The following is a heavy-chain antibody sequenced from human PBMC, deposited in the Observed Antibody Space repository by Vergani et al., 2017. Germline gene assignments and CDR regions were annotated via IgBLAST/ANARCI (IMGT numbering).Heavy chain of an antibody. V-gene: IGHV3-15*01. CDR1: GFTFSNAW. CDR2: IKSKTDGGTT. Sequence: EVQLVESGGGLVKPGGSLRLSCAASGFTFSNAWMSWVRQAPGKGLEWVGRIKSKTDGGTTDYAAPVKGRFTISRDDSKNTLYLQMNGLKTEDTAVYYCTTDQTRYSGSYKVYYFDYWGQGTLVTVSS. D-gene: IGHD1-26*01. CDR3: TTDQTRYSGSYKVYYFDY. J-gene: IGHJ4*02.